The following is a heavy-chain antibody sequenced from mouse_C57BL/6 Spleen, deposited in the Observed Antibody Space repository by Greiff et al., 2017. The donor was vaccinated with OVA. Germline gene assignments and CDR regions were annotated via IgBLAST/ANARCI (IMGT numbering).Heavy chain of an antibody. D-gene: IGHD2-1*01. V-gene: IGHV7-3*01. CDR3: ARYGNYNYFDY. J-gene: IGHJ2*01. CDR1: GFTFTDYY. Sequence: EVNVVESGGGLVQPGGSLSLSCAASGFTFTDYYMSWVRQPPGKALEWLGFIRNKANGYTTEYSASVKGRFTISRDNSQSILYLQMNALRAEDSATYYCARYGNYNYFDYWGQGTTLTVSS. CDR2: IRNKANGYTT.